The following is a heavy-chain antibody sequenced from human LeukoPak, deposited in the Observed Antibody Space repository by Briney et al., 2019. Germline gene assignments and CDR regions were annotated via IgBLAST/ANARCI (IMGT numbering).Heavy chain of an antibody. J-gene: IGHJ6*04. Sequence: GGSLRLSCAASGFTFSVYYMSWIRQAPGKGLEWVSYISSSGSTIYYADSVKGRFTISRDNAKNSLYLQMNSLRAEDTAVYYCARVEVVIATDLDVWGKGTTVTVSS. CDR3: ARVEVVIATDLDV. CDR2: ISSSGSTI. CDR1: GFTFSVYY. V-gene: IGHV3-11*04. D-gene: IGHD2-21*01.